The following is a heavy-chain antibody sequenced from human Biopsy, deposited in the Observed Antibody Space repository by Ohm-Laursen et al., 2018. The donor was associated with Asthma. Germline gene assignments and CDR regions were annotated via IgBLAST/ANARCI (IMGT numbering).Heavy chain of an antibody. CDR2: INPNSGGT. CDR3: ARGQKSPGDRWFDP. Sequence: GASVKVSCKTSGYTFIGYHIHWARQAPGQGLEWMGRINPNSGGTNYAQKFQGRVTMTSGTSISTAYMELSRLRSDDTALYYCARGQKSPGDRWFDPWGQGTLVTVSS. CDR1: GYTFIGYH. V-gene: IGHV1-2*06. D-gene: IGHD7-27*01. J-gene: IGHJ5*02.